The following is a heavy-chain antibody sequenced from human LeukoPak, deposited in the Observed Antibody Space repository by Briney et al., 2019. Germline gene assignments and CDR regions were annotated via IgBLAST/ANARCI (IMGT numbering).Heavy chain of an antibody. Sequence: GGSLRLSCAASGFTFSSYGMHWVRQAPGKGLEWVAFIRYDGSNKYYADSVKGRFTISRDNSKNTLYLQMNSLRAEDTAVYYCAKDPLRYSRSYWFDPWGQGTLVTVSS. V-gene: IGHV3-30*02. CDR3: AKDPLRYSRSYWFDP. J-gene: IGHJ5*02. CDR2: IRYDGSNK. D-gene: IGHD6-6*01. CDR1: GFTFSSYG.